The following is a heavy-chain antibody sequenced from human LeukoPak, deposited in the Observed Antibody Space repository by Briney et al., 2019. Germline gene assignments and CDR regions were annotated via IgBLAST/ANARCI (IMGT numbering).Heavy chain of an antibody. J-gene: IGHJ4*02. CDR3: AREGGYSYGDAPLHFDY. V-gene: IGHV4-61*02. D-gene: IGHD5-18*01. CDR2: MSTSGST. CDR1: GGSISSGSYY. Sequence: SETLSLTCTVSGGSISSGSYYWSWIRQPAGKGLEWIGRMSTSGSTNYNPSLKSRVTISVDTSKNQFSLKLSSVTAADTAVYYCAREGGYSYGDAPLHFDYWGQGTLVTVSS.